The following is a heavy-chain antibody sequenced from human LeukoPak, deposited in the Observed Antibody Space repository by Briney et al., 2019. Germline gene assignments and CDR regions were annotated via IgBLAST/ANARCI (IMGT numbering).Heavy chain of an antibody. V-gene: IGHV4-4*09. CDR2: IYTSGST. J-gene: IGHJ4*02. CDR3: ARLPYGDYFDY. Sequence: PSETLSLTCTVSGGSISSYYWSWIRQPPGKGLEWIGYIYTSGSTNYNPSLKSRVTISVDTSKNQFSLKLSSVTAADTAVYYCARLPYGDYFDYWGQGTLVTVSS. CDR1: GGSISSYY. D-gene: IGHD4-17*01.